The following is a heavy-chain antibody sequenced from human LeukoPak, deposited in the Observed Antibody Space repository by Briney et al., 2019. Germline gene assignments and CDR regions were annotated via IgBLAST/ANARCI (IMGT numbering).Heavy chain of an antibody. V-gene: IGHV3-7*01. CDR2: IDGDGTEK. CDR1: AFTFNRYW. J-gene: IGHJ4*02. D-gene: IGHD2-2*01. CDR3: ARAITVVDSY. Sequence: GGSLRLSCAASAFTFNRYWMNWVRQAPGKGLEWVAGIDGDGTEKYYVESVKGRFTISRDNAKKSVYLQMNSLRADDTAVYYCARAITVVDSYWGQGTLVSVSS.